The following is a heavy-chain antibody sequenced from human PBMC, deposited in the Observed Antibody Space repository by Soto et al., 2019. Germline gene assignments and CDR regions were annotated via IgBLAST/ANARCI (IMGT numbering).Heavy chain of an antibody. Sequence: GGSLRLSCAASGFTFSSYGMHWVRQAPGKGLEWVAVIWYDGSNKYYADSVKGRFTISRDNSKNTLYLQMNSLRAEDTAVYYCAREAAAGTRWFDPWGQGTLVTVSS. V-gene: IGHV3-33*01. CDR2: IWYDGSNK. CDR3: AREAAAGTRWFDP. D-gene: IGHD6-13*01. J-gene: IGHJ5*02. CDR1: GFTFSSYG.